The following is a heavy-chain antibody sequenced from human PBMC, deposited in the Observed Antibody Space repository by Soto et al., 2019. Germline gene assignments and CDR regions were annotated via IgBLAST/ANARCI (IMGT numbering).Heavy chain of an antibody. CDR1: GFTFSSYW. J-gene: IGHJ6*02. CDR3: ARDPNIVLVPAAIYYYYGMDV. Sequence: EVQLVESGGGLVQPGGSLRLSCAASGFTFSSYWMSWVRQAPGKGLEWVANIKQDGSEKYYVDSVKGRFTISRDNAKNSLYVQMNCLRAEDTAVYYCARDPNIVLVPAAIYYYYGMDVWGQGTTVTVSS. CDR2: IKQDGSEK. V-gene: IGHV3-7*01. D-gene: IGHD2-2*01.